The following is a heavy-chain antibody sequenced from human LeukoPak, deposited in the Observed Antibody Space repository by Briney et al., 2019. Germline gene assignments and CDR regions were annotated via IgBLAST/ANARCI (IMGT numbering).Heavy chain of an antibody. J-gene: IGHJ4*02. CDR3: AKDRGLDSSSWYRGTHY. Sequence: SGGSLRLSCAASEFTFNTYSMNWVRQAPGKGLEWVSSISSSSDYIYYADSVKGRFTISRDSAKNSLYLQMNSLRAEDTAVYYCAKDRGLDSSSWYRGTHYWGQGTPVTVSS. V-gene: IGHV3-21*04. CDR2: ISSSSDYI. CDR1: EFTFNTYS. D-gene: IGHD6-13*01.